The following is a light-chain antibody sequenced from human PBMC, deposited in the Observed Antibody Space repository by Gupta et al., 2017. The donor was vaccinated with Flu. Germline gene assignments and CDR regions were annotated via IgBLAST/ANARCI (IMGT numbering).Light chain of an antibody. J-gene: IGKJ2*02. V-gene: IGKV3-11*01. Sequence: ELVFTQSPATLSLSPGESATFSCRASQSVSSYLAWYQQQPGQAPRLLIHDASTSRTGIPARCSSSGCGTDFALTISSLEPEDVAVDYYQQHNNWIPGSTFGQGTKLEIK. CDR3: QQHNNWIPGST. CDR1: QSVSSY. CDR2: DAS.